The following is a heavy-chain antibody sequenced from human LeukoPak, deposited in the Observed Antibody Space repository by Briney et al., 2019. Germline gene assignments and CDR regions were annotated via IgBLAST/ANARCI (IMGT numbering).Heavy chain of an antibody. V-gene: IGHV3-9*01. Sequence: GGSLRLSYAASGFTFDDYAMHWVRQAPGKGLEWVSLISWNSGSIGYADSVKGRFTISRDNAKNSLYLQMNSLRAEDTALYYCAKDPLYDSSGSFDYWGQGTLVTVSS. CDR3: AKDPLYDSSGSFDY. J-gene: IGHJ4*02. CDR2: ISWNSGSI. D-gene: IGHD3-22*01. CDR1: GFTFDDYA.